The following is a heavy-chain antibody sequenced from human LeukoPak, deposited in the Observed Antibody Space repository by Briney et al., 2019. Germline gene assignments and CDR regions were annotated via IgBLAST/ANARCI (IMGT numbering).Heavy chain of an antibody. CDR1: GFTFSSYG. CDR2: IRYDGSNK. Sequence: PGXXLRLSCAASGFTFSSYGMHWVRQAPGKGLEWVAFIRYDGSNKYYADSVKGRFTISRDNSKNTLYLQMNSLRAEDTAVYYCAKDHGAAARAFDIWGQGTMVTVSS. V-gene: IGHV3-30*02. J-gene: IGHJ3*02. CDR3: AKDHGAAARAFDI. D-gene: IGHD6-13*01.